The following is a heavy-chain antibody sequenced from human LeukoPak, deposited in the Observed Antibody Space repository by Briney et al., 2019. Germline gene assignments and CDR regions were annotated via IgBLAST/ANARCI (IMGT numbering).Heavy chain of an antibody. Sequence: ETLSLTCTVSGSSISSFYWSWVRQAPGKGLEWVSAISGSGGSTYYADSVKGRFTISRDNSKNTLYLQMNSLRAEDTAVYYCAKDPYSSGFNWFDPWGQGTLVTVSS. J-gene: IGHJ5*02. CDR2: ISGSGGST. V-gene: IGHV3-23*01. D-gene: IGHD6-19*01. CDR1: GSSISSFY. CDR3: AKDPYSSGFNWFDP.